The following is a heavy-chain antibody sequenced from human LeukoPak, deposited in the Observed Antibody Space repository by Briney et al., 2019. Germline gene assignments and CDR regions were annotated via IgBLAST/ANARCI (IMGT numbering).Heavy chain of an antibody. CDR2: IRSKAYGGTK. J-gene: IGHJ4*02. Sequence: GGSLRLSCTASGFTFGDYAMSWVRHAPGKGLEWVGFIRSKAYGGTKEYAASVKGRFTISRDDSKSIAYLQMNSLKTEDTAVYYCTRERAEWFGELLQPSYYFDYWGQGTLVTVSS. CDR3: TRERAEWFGELLQPSYYFDY. V-gene: IGHV3-49*04. CDR1: GFTFGDYA. D-gene: IGHD3-10*01.